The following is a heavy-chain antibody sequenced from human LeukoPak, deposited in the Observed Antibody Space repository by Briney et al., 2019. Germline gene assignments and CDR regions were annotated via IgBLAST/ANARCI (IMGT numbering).Heavy chain of an antibody. CDR2: ISYDGSNK. D-gene: IGHD3-22*01. CDR3: ARGDYYDSSGRPPFDY. Sequence: GGSLRLSCAASGFTFSSYAMHWVRQAPGKGLEWVAVISYDGSNKYYADSVKGRFTISRDNSKNTLYLQMNSLRAEDTAVYYCARGDYYDSSGRPPFDYWGQETLVTVSS. CDR1: GFTFSSYA. V-gene: IGHV3-30*04. J-gene: IGHJ4*02.